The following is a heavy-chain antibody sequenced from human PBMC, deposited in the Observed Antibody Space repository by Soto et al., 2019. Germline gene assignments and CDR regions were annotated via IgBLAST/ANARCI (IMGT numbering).Heavy chain of an antibody. D-gene: IGHD3-22*01. V-gene: IGHV3-23*01. Sequence: EVQLLESGGDLVQPGGSLRLSCVASGITFGSRAMSWVRQAPGEGLEWVSTISGSGGSTYYADSVKGRFTISRDNSKNTLYLQMNSLRAEDTAVYYCAKGYYYDSSATEAFDIWGQGTMVTVSS. CDR3: AKGYYYDSSATEAFDI. CDR1: GITFGSRA. J-gene: IGHJ3*02. CDR2: ISGSGGST.